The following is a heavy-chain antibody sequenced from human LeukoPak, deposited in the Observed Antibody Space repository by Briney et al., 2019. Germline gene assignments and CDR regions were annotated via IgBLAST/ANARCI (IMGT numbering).Heavy chain of an antibody. J-gene: IGHJ4*02. Sequence: GGSLRLSCAASGFAFSSYGMHWVRQAPGKGLEWVANIKQDGSEKYYVDSVKGRFTISRDNAKNSLYLQMNSLRAEDTAVYYCASRNSLFIWGQGTLVTVSS. CDR3: ASRNSLFI. CDR2: IKQDGSEK. CDR1: GFAFSSYG. D-gene: IGHD4-23*01. V-gene: IGHV3-7*01.